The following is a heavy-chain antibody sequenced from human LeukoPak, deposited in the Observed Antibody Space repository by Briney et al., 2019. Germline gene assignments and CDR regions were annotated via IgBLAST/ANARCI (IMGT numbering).Heavy chain of an antibody. CDR2: INHNRVT. Sequence: SETLSLTCGVSGGSFTNQFWTWIRQAPGQGLEWIXDINHNRVTNYNPSLKSRVTISADTSNSLSLRSVTAADTAVYFCAWHYVWGRFDSWGQGTLVTVSS. CDR1: GGSFTNQF. D-gene: IGHD3-16*01. J-gene: IGHJ4*02. CDR3: AWHYVWGRFDS. V-gene: IGHV4-34*01.